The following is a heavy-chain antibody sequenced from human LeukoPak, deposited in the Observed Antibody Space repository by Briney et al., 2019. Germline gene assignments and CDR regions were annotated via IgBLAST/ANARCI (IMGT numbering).Heavy chain of an antibody. Sequence: SVKVSCKASGGTFSSYAISWVRQAPGQGLEWMGGIIPIFGTANYAQKFQARVTITTDESTSTAYMELSSLRSEDTAVYYCARDRYYDSSGIRGDWFDPWGQGTLVTVSS. J-gene: IGHJ5*02. CDR1: GGTFSSYA. V-gene: IGHV1-69*05. CDR2: IIPIFGTA. CDR3: ARDRYYDSSGIRGDWFDP. D-gene: IGHD3-22*01.